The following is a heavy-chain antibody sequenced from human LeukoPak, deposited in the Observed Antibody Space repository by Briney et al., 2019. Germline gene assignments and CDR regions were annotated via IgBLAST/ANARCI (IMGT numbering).Heavy chain of an antibody. V-gene: IGHV1-2*02. CDR1: GYTFTGYY. CDR2: IIPNTGGT. CDR3: AREAETTLNWFDP. D-gene: IGHD1-1*01. Sequence: ASVKVSCKASGYTFTGYYMHWVRQAPGQGLEWMGWIIPNTGGTNYAQKFQGRVTMTRDTSISTAYMEVSRLRSDDTAVYYCAREAETTLNWFDPWGQGTLVTVSS. J-gene: IGHJ5*02.